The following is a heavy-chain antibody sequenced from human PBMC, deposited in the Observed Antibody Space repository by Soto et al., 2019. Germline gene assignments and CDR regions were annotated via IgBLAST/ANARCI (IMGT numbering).Heavy chain of an antibody. J-gene: IGHJ4*02. CDR2: IYYSGST. V-gene: IGHV4-59*01. CDR1: GGSISSYY. CDR3: AREGSIAAEGYYFDY. Sequence: SETLSLTCTVSGGSISSYYWSWIRQPPGKGLEWIGYIYYSGSTNYNPSLKSPVTISVDTSKNQFSLKLSSVTSADTAVYYCAREGSIAAEGYYFDYWGQGTLVTVSS. D-gene: IGHD6-13*01.